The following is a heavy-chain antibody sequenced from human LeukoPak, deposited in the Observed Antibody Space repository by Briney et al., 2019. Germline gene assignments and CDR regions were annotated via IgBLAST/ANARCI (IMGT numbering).Heavy chain of an antibody. CDR1: GGSFSGYY. V-gene: IGHV4-34*01. Sequence: SETLSLTCAVYGGSFSGYYWSWIRQPPGKGLEWIGEINHSGSTNYNPSLKSRVTISVDTSKNQFSLKLSSVTAADTAVYYCAKYYYYYYMDVWGKGTTVTISS. CDR2: INHSGST. J-gene: IGHJ6*03. CDR3: AKYYYYYYMDV.